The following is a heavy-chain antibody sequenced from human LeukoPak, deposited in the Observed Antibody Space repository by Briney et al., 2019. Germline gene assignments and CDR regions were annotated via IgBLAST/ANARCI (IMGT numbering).Heavy chain of an antibody. Sequence: GGSLRLSCGASGFTFSSYGMHWVRQAPGKGLEWVAVIWYDGSNKYYADSVKGRFTISRDNSKNTLYLQMNSLRAEDTAVYYCARDPGAVAPLYGMDVWGQGTTVTVSS. CDR3: ARDPGAVAPLYGMDV. CDR1: GFTFSSYG. D-gene: IGHD6-19*01. J-gene: IGHJ6*02. V-gene: IGHV3-33*08. CDR2: IWYDGSNK.